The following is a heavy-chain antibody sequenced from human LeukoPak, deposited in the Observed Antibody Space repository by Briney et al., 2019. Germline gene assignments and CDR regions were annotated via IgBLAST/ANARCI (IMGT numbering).Heavy chain of an antibody. J-gene: IGHJ6*02. CDR1: GFNYSSYT. V-gene: IGHV3-48*01. CDR2: ISASRGIT. CDR3: ARGLGYCSGGSCYSPYYGMDV. Sequence: GGSLRLSCAASGFNYSSYTMNWVRQAPGMGLEWLSYISASRGITYYADSVKGRFTISRDNSKNTLYLQMNSLRAEDTAVYYCARGLGYCSGGSCYSPYYGMDVWGQGTTVTVSS. D-gene: IGHD2-15*01.